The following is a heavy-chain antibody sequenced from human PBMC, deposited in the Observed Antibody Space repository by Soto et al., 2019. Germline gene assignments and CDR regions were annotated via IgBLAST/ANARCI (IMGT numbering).Heavy chain of an antibody. Sequence: EVQLLESGGGLVQPGGSLRLSCAASGFTFSSYGMSWVRQAPGKGLERVSGISSSASTYYADSVKGRFTISRDNSKNTLFLQMNSLRAEDTAVYHCAKEESGSWSTIDYWGQGTLVTVSS. CDR1: GFTFSSYG. D-gene: IGHD6-13*01. J-gene: IGHJ4*02. CDR3: AKEESGSWSTIDY. V-gene: IGHV3-23*01. CDR2: ISSSAST.